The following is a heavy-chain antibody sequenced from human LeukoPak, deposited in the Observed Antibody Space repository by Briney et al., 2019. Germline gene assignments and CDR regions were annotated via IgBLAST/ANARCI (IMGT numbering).Heavy chain of an antibody. Sequence: PGRSLRLSCAASGFTFSSRGMHWVRQAPGKGLEWVAVIGDTGRAKHYADSVQGRFTISRDNSKNTLYLQMNSLRAEDTAVYYCARGGYGGSSSSKNYFDYWGQGTLVTVSS. CDR1: GFTFSSRG. D-gene: IGHD6-6*01. V-gene: IGHV3-30*03. CDR3: ARGGYGGSSSSKNYFDY. CDR2: IGDTGRAK. J-gene: IGHJ4*02.